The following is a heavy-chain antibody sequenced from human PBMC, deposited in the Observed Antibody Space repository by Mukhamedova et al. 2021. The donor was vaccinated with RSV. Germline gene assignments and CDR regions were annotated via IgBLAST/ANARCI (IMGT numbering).Heavy chain of an antibody. CDR2: VSYDGREK. CDR1: G. J-gene: IGHJ4*02. V-gene: IGHV3-30*18. D-gene: IGHD6-13*01. CDR3: AKDVRSEAAAGDY. Sequence: GMHWVRQAPGKGLEWVAVVSYDGREKYYTDSVKGRFTISRDNSRNTLDLQMNSLRAEDTAVYYCAKDVRSEAAAGDYWGQGTLV.